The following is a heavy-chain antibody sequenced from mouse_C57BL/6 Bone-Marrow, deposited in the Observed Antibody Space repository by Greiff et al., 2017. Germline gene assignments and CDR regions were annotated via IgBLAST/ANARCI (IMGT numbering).Heavy chain of an antibody. Sequence: DVQLQESGPGLVKPSQSLSLTCSVTGYSITSGYYWNWIRQFPGNKLEWMGYISYDGSNNYNPSLKNRISITRDTSKNQFFLKLNSVTTEDTATYYCARDGYYYYWYFDVWGTGTTVTVSS. V-gene: IGHV3-6*01. CDR3: ARDGYYYYWYFDV. D-gene: IGHD2-3*01. CDR1: GYSITSGYY. J-gene: IGHJ1*03. CDR2: ISYDGSN.